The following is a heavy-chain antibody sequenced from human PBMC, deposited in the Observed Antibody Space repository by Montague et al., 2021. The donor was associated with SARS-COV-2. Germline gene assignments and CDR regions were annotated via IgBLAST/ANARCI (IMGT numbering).Heavy chain of an antibody. D-gene: IGHD2/OR15-2a*01. CDR1: GDSITPYGDSIGGYF. Sequence: SETLSLTCSVSGDSITPYGDSIGGYFWSWIRQPAGKGLEWIGRIYANGNFDYNPSLNSRVSMSMDTSKQEFSMRLISVTAADTAVYYCARDAYYFGPGREYHGAFDPWGQGILVTVSS. CDR2: IYANGNF. V-gene: IGHV4-4*07. CDR3: ARDAYYFGPGREYHGAFDP. J-gene: IGHJ5*02.